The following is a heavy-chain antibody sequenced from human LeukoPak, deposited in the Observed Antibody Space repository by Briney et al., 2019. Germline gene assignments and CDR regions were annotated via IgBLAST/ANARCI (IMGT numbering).Heavy chain of an antibody. V-gene: IGHV3-33*06. CDR2: ILYDGSNK. Sequence: GRSLRLSSAAAGFTFSSYGMQWGRPAPGKGGGRVAVILYDGSNKYYADSVKGRFTISRDNSKNTLYLQMNSLRAEDTAVYYCAKDRSYYYYMDVWGKGTTVTVSS. J-gene: IGHJ6*03. CDR1: GFTFSSYG. CDR3: AKDRSYYYYMDV.